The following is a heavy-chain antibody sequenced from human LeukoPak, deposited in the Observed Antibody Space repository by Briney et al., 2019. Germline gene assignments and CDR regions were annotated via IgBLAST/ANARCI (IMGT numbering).Heavy chain of an antibody. J-gene: IGHJ4*02. D-gene: IGHD2-21*02. V-gene: IGHV3-30*02. CDR3: AKVQQNIEVVTAIPKRYYFDY. CDR1: GFTFSSYG. CDR2: IRYDGSNK. Sequence: PGGSLRLSCAASGFTFSSYGMHWVRQAPGKGLEWVAFIRYDGSNKYYADSVKGRFTISRDNSKNTLYLQMNSLRAEDTAVYYCAKVQQNIEVVTAIPKRYYFDYWGQGTLVTVSS.